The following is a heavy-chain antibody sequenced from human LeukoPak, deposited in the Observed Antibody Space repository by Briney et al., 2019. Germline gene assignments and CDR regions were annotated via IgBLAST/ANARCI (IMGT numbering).Heavy chain of an antibody. CDR1: GGSISSSSYY. D-gene: IGHD4-23*01. J-gene: IGHJ4*02. CDR3: ARHPQYYGGKTRWLYYFDY. CDR2: IYYSGST. V-gene: IGHV4-39*01. Sequence: SETLSLTCTVSGGSISSSSYYWGWIRQPPGKGLEWIGSIYYSGSTYYNPSLKSRVTISVDTSKNQFSLKLSSVTAADTAVYYCARHPQYYGGKTRWLYYFDYWGQGTLVTVSS.